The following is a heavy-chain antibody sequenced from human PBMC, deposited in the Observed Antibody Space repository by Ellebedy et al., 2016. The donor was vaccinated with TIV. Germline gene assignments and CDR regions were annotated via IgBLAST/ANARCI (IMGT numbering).Heavy chain of an antibody. V-gene: IGHV1-46*02. CDR2: FSPGGGVT. Sequence: AASVKVSCKTSGYTFNAYNIHWVRQAPGQGFEWLGIFSPGGGVTTYTQKLQGRVTMTSDTSTRTVYMELSSLRSEDTAVYYCARAPSVDPHMDVWGQGTTVTVSS. D-gene: IGHD6-19*01. CDR3: ARAPSVDPHMDV. CDR1: GYTFNAYN. J-gene: IGHJ6*02.